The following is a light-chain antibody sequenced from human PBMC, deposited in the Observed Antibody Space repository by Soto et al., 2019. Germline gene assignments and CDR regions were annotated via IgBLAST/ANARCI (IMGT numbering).Light chain of an antibody. Sequence: SYELTQPPSLSVAPGQTARIPCGGNNIGTKNVHWYQQQPGQAPVLVVYDDQDRPSGIPERFSGSNSGNTATLTISRVEAGDEADYYCQVLDNRGIFGGGTKVTVL. CDR3: QVLDNRGI. CDR2: DDQ. J-gene: IGLJ2*01. V-gene: IGLV3-21*02. CDR1: NIGTKN.